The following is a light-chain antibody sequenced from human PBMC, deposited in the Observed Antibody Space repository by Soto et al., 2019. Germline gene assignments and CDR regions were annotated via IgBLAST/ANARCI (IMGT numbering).Light chain of an antibody. Sequence: EILLTQSPDSLSLSPGDRATLSCRASQSFSSTFFAWYQQKPGQAPRLLIYGASSRATGIPDSFSGSGSGTDCTLTISRLEPEDFAVYYCQQSASSVTFGQGTKVEIK. V-gene: IGKV3-20*01. CDR1: QSFSSTF. CDR2: GAS. CDR3: QQSASSVT. J-gene: IGKJ1*01.